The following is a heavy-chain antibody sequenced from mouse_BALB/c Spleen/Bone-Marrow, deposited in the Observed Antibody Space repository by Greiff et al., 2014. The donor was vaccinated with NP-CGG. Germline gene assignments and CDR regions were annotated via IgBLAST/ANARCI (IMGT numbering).Heavy chain of an antibody. CDR3: ARSGTPAWFAY. V-gene: IGHV1-4*02. J-gene: IGHJ3*01. D-gene: IGHD3-3*01. CDR1: GYTFFRDT. CDR2: INPASEFS. Sequence: VQLQPSAAGLGRTGGSVEMSFKAAGYTFFRDTIHWIKKRPGQGLERIGFINPASEFSEYNQKFKDKTTLTADKSSTTAYMQLNSLTSEDSAVYYCARSGTPAWFAYWGQGTLVTVSA.